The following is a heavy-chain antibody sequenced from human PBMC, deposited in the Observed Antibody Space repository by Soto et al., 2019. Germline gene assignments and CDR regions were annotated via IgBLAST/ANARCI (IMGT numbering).Heavy chain of an antibody. CDR2: ISYDGSNK. CDR3: AKEFPDYGGNIALQPPFDY. Sequence: GGSLRLSCAASGFTFSSYGMHWVRQAPGKGLEWVAVISYDGSNKYYADSVKGRFTISRDNSKNTLYLQMNSLRAEDTAVYYCAKEFPDYGGNIALQPPFDYWGQGTLVTVSS. D-gene: IGHD4-17*01. V-gene: IGHV3-30*18. CDR1: GFTFSSYG. J-gene: IGHJ4*02.